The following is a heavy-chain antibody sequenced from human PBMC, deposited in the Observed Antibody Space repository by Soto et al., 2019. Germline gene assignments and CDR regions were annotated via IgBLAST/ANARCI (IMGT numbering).Heavy chain of an antibody. Sequence: ASVKVSGKASGFSCRDYFMHWVRQAPGQGLEWMGIINPSGGTNYAKKLQGRVTMTRDTSISTAYMELSRLRSDDTAVYYCASSHYYYGMDVWGQGTTFTVSS. V-gene: IGHV1-2*02. J-gene: IGHJ6*02. CDR1: GFSCRDYF. CDR3: ASSHYYYGMDV. CDR2: INPSGGT.